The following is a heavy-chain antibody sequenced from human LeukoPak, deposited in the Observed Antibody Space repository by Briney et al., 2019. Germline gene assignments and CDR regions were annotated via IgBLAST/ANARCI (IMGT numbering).Heavy chain of an antibody. CDR1: GFTFSSYA. CDR3: AKETMIVVVPTWFDP. V-gene: IGHV3-23*01. D-gene: IGHD3-22*01. Sequence: QPGGSLRLSCAASGFTFSSYAMSWVRQAPGKGLEWVSAISGSGDSTYYADSVKGRFTISRDISKNTLYLQMNSLRAEDTAVYYCAKETMIVVVPTWFDPWGQGTLVTVSS. CDR2: ISGSGDST. J-gene: IGHJ5*02.